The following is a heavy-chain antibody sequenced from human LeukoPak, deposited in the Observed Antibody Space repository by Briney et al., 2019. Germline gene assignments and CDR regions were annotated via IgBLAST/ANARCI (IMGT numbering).Heavy chain of an antibody. CDR2: ISGSGGST. J-gene: IGHJ4*02. CDR3: AKVAGWSTGG. Sequence: GGSLTLSRAGTRFTFSSYAMSSVRPAPGKGLEWVSAISGSGGSTYYADSVKGRFTISRDNSKNTLYLQMNSLRAEDTAVYYCAKVAGWSTGGWGQGTLVTVSS. D-gene: IGHD6-13*01. CDR1: RFTFSSYA. V-gene: IGHV3-23*01.